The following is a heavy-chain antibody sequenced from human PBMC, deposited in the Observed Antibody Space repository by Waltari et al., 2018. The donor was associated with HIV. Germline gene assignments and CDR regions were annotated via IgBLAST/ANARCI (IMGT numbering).Heavy chain of an antibody. Sequence: EVQLVESGGGLVQPGGSLRLSCAASGFTFRTYTINWVRQAPGKGLEWVSYISSSSSIIYYADSVKGRFTISRDNAKNSLYLQMNSLRAEDTAVYYCARDAAHDYWGQGTLVTVSS. D-gene: IGHD2-15*01. CDR1: GFTFRTYT. J-gene: IGHJ4*02. CDR3: ARDAAHDY. V-gene: IGHV3-48*01. CDR2: ISSSSSII.